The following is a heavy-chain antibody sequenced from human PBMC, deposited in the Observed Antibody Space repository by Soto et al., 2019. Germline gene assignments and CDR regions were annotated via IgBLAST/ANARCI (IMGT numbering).Heavy chain of an antibody. Sequence: SETLSLTCTVSGGSISSYYWSWIRQPPGKGLEWIGYIYYSGSTNYNPSLKSRVTISVDTSKNQFSLKLSSVTAADTAVYYCASQRGMATMGNDAFDIWGQGTMVTVSS. CDR2: IYYSGST. CDR1: GGSISSYY. D-gene: IGHD5-12*01. CDR3: ASQRGMATMGNDAFDI. J-gene: IGHJ3*02. V-gene: IGHV4-59*01.